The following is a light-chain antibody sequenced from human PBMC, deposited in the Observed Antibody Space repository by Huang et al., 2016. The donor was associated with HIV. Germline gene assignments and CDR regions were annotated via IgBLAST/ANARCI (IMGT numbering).Light chain of an antibody. CDR1: QSITNSF. Sequence: EIVLTQSPGTLSLSPGERATLSCRASQSITNSFFAWYQHKPGQAPRLLIDGASIRATGIPDRFSGSGFGTDFTLTISRLEPEDFAVYYCQQGGTFGQGTKVEIK. V-gene: IGKV3-20*01. J-gene: IGKJ1*01. CDR2: GAS. CDR3: QQGGT.